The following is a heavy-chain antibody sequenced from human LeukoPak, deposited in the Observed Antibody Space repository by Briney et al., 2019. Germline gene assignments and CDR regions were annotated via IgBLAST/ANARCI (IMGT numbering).Heavy chain of an antibody. CDR3: ARVWLYGSGSYSDY. Sequence: PGGSLRLSCAASGFTFSNAWMSWVRQAPGKGLEWVGRIKSKTDGGTTDYAAPVKGRFTISRDDSKNSLYLQMNSLKTEDTAVYYCARVWLYGSGSYSDYWGQGTLVTVSS. D-gene: IGHD3-10*01. J-gene: IGHJ4*02. V-gene: IGHV3-15*01. CDR2: IKSKTDGGTT. CDR1: GFTFSNAW.